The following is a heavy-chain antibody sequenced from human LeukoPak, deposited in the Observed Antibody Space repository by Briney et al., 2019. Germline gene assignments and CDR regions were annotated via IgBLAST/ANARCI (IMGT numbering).Heavy chain of an antibody. D-gene: IGHD2-15*01. CDR2: ISGSGGST. CDR3: AIHLGYCSGGSCPGRY. J-gene: IGHJ4*02. V-gene: IGHV3-23*01. CDR1: GFTFSSYA. Sequence: PGGSLRLSCAASGFTFSSYAMSWVRRAPGKGLEWVSAISGSGGSTYYADSVKGRFTISRDNSKNTLYLQMNSLRAEDTAVYYCAIHLGYCSGGSCPGRYWGQGTLVTVSS.